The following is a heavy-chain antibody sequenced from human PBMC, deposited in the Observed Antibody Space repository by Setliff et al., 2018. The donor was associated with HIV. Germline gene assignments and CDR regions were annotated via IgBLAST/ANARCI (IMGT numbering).Heavy chain of an antibody. CDR1: GGSVSSGDYY. J-gene: IGHJ6*02. V-gene: IGHV4-30-4*08. D-gene: IGHD6-19*01. CDR3: ARRPAGAVAGGYGMDV. Sequence: KTSETLSLTCTVSGGSVSSGDYYYNWIRQSPGKGLEWLGYISSSGSTLYTPSLKSRIAISVDTSKNQFSLKLSSVTAADTAVYYCARRPAGAVAGGYGMDVWGQGTAVTVSS. CDR2: ISSSGST.